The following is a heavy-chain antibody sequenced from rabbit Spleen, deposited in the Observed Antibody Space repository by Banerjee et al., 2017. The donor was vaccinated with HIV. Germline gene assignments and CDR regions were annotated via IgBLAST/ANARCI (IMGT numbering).Heavy chain of an antibody. V-gene: IGHV1S40*01. CDR1: GFSFSSSYW. Sequence: QSLEESGGDLVKPGASLTLTCTASGFSFSSSYWICWVRQAPGKGLEWIACIYVASSGTTYYASWVNGRFTISKTSSTTVTLQMTSLTAADTATYFCARDGDDAGYDFFLWGPGTLVTVS. CDR3: ARDGDDAGYDFFL. J-gene: IGHJ6*01. CDR2: IYVASSGTT. D-gene: IGHD3-1*01.